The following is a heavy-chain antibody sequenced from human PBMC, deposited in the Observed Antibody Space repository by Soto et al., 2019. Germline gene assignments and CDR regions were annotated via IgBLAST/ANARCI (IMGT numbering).Heavy chain of an antibody. CDR1: GFIFNSYG. D-gene: IGHD2-15*01. CDR2: ISYDGSDK. V-gene: IGHV3-30*03. CDR3: ARDSGGGTYAY. J-gene: IGHJ4*02. Sequence: QVQLVESGGGVVQPGRSLRLSCAASGFIFNSYGMHWVRQAPGKGLEWVAVISYDGSDKYYADSVKGRFTISRDNSNNMLYLEGNSLSAEDTAVYFCARDSGGGTYAYWGQGTLVTVSS.